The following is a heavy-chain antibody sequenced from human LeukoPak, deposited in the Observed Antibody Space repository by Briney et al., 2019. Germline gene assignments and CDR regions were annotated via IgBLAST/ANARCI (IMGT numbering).Heavy chain of an antibody. J-gene: IGHJ4*02. CDR3: AKGRTYSDFWSGSV. Sequence: PGGSLRLSCAASGFTFSSYAMSWVRQAPGKGLEWVSAISGSGGSTYYADSVKGRFTISRDNSKNTLYLQMNSLRAEDTAVYYCAKGRTYSDFWSGSVWGQGTLVTVSS. CDR1: GFTFSSYA. CDR2: ISGSGGST. D-gene: IGHD3-3*01. V-gene: IGHV3-23*01.